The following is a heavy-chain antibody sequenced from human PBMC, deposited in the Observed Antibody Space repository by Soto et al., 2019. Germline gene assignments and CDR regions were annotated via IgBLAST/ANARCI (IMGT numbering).Heavy chain of an antibody. D-gene: IGHD6-6*01. Sequence: GGSLRLSCAASGFTFSSYSMNWVRQAPGKGLEWVSYISSSSSTIYYADSVKGRFTISRDNAKNSLYLQMNSLRDEDTAVYYCAREQVIAARTDYYYYGMDVWGQGTTVTASS. J-gene: IGHJ6*02. CDR2: ISSSSSTI. CDR1: GFTFSSYS. CDR3: AREQVIAARTDYYYYGMDV. V-gene: IGHV3-48*02.